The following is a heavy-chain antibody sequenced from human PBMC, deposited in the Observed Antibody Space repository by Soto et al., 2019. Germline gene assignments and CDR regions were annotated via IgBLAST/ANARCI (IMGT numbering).Heavy chain of an antibody. Sequence: QVQLVESGGGVVQPGRSLRLSCAASGFTFSSYAMHWVRQAPGKGLEWVAVISYDGSNKYYADSVKGRFTISRDNSKNTLYLQMNSLRAEDTAVYYCARAYTVIDWYFDLWGRGTLVTVSS. CDR1: GFTFSSYA. CDR2: ISYDGSNK. V-gene: IGHV3-30-3*01. CDR3: ARAYTVIDWYFDL. J-gene: IGHJ2*01. D-gene: IGHD3-16*01.